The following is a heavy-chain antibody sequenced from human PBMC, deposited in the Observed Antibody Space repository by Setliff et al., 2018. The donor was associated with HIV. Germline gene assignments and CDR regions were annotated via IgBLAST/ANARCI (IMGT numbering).Heavy chain of an antibody. CDR3: AKPRIFDSFDV. CDR2: INPNNGGT. V-gene: IGHV1-2*04. J-gene: IGHJ3*01. CDR1: TFLVTGYN. D-gene: IGHD2-15*01. Sequence: ASVKVSCKALTFLVTGYNIHWVRLAPGHGPEWLGRINPNNGGTDYAQKFQGWVTMSLETSTNTVYLELKGLTSDDTAVYYCAKPRIFDSFDVWGPGTVVTVSS.